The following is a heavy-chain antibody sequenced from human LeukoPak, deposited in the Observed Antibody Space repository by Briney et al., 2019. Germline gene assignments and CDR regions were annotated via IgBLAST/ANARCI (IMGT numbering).Heavy chain of an antibody. Sequence: QAGGSLRLSCAASGFTFSSYEMNWVRQAPGKGLEWVSYISSSGSTIYYADSVKGRFTISRDNAKNSLYLQMNSLRAEDTAVYYCARALSRYFDPAAFDIWGQGTMVTVSS. CDR2: ISSSGSTI. V-gene: IGHV3-48*03. J-gene: IGHJ3*02. CDR1: GFTFSSYE. CDR3: ARALSRYFDPAAFDI. D-gene: IGHD3-9*01.